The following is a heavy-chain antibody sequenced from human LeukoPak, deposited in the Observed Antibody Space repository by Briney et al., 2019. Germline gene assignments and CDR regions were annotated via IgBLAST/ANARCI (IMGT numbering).Heavy chain of an antibody. J-gene: IGHJ6*04. Sequence: SETLSLTCTVSGGSVSSGSYYWSWIRQPPGKGLEWIGYIYYSGSTNYNPSLKSRVTISVDTSKNQFSLKLSSVTAADTAVYYWARANPRYSSSWYGRKYGMDVWGKGTTVTVPS. V-gene: IGHV4-61*01. CDR2: IYYSGST. CDR1: GGSVSSGSYY. D-gene: IGHD6-13*01. CDR3: ARANPRYSSSWYGRKYGMDV.